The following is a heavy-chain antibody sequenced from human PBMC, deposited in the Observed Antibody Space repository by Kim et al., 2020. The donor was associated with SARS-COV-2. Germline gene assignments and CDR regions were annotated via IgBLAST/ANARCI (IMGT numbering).Heavy chain of an antibody. V-gene: IGHV4-4*07. Sequence: SLKSRVTMSGDTAKNQFALRRSSVTAADTAVYYCARTPITRIVVVDAFDIWGQGTMVTVSS. CDR3: ARTPITRIVVVDAFDI. D-gene: IGHD3-22*01. J-gene: IGHJ3*02.